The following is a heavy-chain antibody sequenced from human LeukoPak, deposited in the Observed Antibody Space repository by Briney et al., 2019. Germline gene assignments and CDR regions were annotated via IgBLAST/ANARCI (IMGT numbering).Heavy chain of an antibody. J-gene: IGHJ4*02. CDR2: IYYSGST. CDR3: ARIERQYSSTGGFDY. CDR1: GGSISSGDYY. Sequence: SETLSLTCTVSGGSISSGDYYWSWIRQPPGKGLEWIGYIYYSGSTYYNPSLKSRVTISVDTSKNQFSLKLNSVTAADTAMYYCARIERQYSSTGGFDYWGQGTLVTVSS. D-gene: IGHD6-13*01. V-gene: IGHV4-30-4*02.